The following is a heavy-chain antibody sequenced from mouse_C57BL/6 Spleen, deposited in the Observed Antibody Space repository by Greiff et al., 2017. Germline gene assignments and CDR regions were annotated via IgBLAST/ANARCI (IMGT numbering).Heavy chain of an antibody. CDR2: INPGSGGT. Sequence: QVQLQQSGAELVRPGTSVKVSCKASGYAFTNYLIEWVKQRPGQGLEWIGVINPGSGGTNYNEKFKGKATLTADKSSSTAYMQLSSLTSEDSAVYFCARSEEDDSFAYWGQGTLVTVSA. D-gene: IGHD2-4*01. CDR1: GYAFTNYL. V-gene: IGHV1-54*01. J-gene: IGHJ3*01. CDR3: ARSEEDDSFAY.